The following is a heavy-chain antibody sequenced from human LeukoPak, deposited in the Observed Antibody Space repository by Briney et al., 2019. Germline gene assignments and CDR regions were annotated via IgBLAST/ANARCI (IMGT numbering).Heavy chain of an antibody. D-gene: IGHD6-25*01. Sequence: GGSQRLSCAASGFTVSSNYMSWVRQAPGKGLEWVSVIYSGGSTYYADSVKGRFTISRDNSKNTLYLQMNSLRAEDTAVYYCTRDQEAAYDYWGQGTLVTVSS. J-gene: IGHJ4*02. CDR3: TRDQEAAYDY. CDR1: GFTVSSNY. CDR2: IYSGGST. V-gene: IGHV3-66*01.